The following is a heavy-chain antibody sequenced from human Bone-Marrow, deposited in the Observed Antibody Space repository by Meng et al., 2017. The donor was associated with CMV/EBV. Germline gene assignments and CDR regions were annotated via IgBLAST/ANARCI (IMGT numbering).Heavy chain of an antibody. D-gene: IGHD1-26*01. CDR2: VYNSEYT. V-gene: IGHV4-59*12. CDR1: GGSISNYY. CDR3: ARGGSYWD. Sequence: GSLRLSCTVSGGSISNYYWNWIRQPPGKGLEWIGYVYNSEYTNYNPSLKSRVTISVDTSKNQFSLKLSSVTAADTAIDYCARGGSYWDWGQGTLVTVSS. J-gene: IGHJ4*02.